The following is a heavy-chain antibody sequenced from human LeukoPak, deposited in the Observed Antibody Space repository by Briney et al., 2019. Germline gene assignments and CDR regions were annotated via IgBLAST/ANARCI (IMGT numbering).Heavy chain of an antibody. D-gene: IGHD2-2*01. Sequence: PGASVKVSCKASGYTFTSYYINWVRQATGQGLEWMGSMNPNSGNTGYAQKFQGRVTMTRNTSISTAYMELSSLRSEDTAVYYCARVRYCSSTSCYARPYNWFDPWGQGTLVTVSS. CDR3: ARVRYCSSTSCYARPYNWFDP. J-gene: IGHJ5*02. V-gene: IGHV1-8*01. CDR2: MNPNSGNT. CDR1: GYTFTSYY.